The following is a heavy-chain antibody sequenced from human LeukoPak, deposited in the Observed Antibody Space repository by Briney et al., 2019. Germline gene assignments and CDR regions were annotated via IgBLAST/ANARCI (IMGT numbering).Heavy chain of an antibody. J-gene: IGHJ4*02. D-gene: IGHD1-1*01. CDR2: IYSGVPT. V-gene: IGHV4-4*09. CDR3: VQTTGWPGFDY. Sequence: SETLSLTCTTSGVSISRFYWSWVRQPPGKGLEWIGNIYSGVPTYFNPSLKSRVVISVDTSKSQFSLNLTSVTAADTAMYYCVQTTGWPGFDYWGQGTLVTVSS. CDR1: GVSISRFY.